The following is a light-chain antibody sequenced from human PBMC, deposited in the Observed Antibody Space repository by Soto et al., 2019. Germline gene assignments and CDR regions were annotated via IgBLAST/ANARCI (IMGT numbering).Light chain of an antibody. V-gene: IGLV1-40*01. J-gene: IGLJ2*01. CDR3: QSYDSSLSGSVV. CDR2: GNS. CDR1: SSNIGAGYD. Sequence: QSVLTQPPSVSRTPGQRVTISCTGSSSNIGAGYDVRWYQQLPGTAPKLLIYGNSNRPSGVPDRCSGSKSGTSASLAITWLQAEDEADYYCQSYDSSLSGSVVFGGGTKLTVL.